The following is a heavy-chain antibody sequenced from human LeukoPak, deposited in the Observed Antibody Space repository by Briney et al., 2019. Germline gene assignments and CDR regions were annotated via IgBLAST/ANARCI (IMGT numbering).Heavy chain of an antibody. CDR3: ARGTIAADDYYYMDV. CDR1: GGTFSSYA. CDR2: IIPIFGTA. D-gene: IGHD6-13*01. J-gene: IGHJ6*03. V-gene: IGHV1-69*13. Sequence: ASVKVSCKASGGTFSSYAISWVRQAPGQGLEWMGGIIPIFGTANYAQKFQGRVTITADESTSTAYMELSSLRSEDTAVYYCARGTIAADDYYYMDVWGKGTTVTISS.